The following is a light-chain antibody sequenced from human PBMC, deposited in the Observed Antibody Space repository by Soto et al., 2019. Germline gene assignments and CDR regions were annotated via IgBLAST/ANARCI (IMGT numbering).Light chain of an antibody. J-gene: IGKJ1*01. CDR3: QQYNNYFSWT. CDR1: QSISIW. Sequence: DIQMTQSPSTLSASVGDRFTITCRASQSISIWLAWYQQKPGKAPNILIYDASTLVSGVPSRFSGSGSGTEFTLTISSLQPDDFATYYCQQYNNYFSWTFGQGTKVDIK. V-gene: IGKV1-5*01. CDR2: DAS.